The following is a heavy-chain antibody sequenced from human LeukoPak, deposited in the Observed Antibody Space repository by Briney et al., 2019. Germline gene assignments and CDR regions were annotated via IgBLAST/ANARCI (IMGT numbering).Heavy chain of an antibody. CDR2: IIPIFGIA. V-gene: IGHV1-69*04. CDR1: GGTFSSYA. Sequence: GAPVKVSCKASGGTFSSYAISWVRRAPGQGLEWMGRIIPIFGIANYAQKFQGRVTITADKSTSTAYMELSSLRSEDTAVYYCASYDYGDYQNNNWFDPWGQGTLVTVSS. CDR3: ASYDYGDYQNNNWFDP. J-gene: IGHJ5*02. D-gene: IGHD4-17*01.